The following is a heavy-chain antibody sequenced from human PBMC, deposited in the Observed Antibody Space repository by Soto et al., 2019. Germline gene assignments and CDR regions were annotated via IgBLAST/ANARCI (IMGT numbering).Heavy chain of an antibody. CDR2: ITGNGVST. CDR1: GFTFSNYA. Sequence: GGSLRLSCAVSGFTFSNYAMAWVRQAPGKGLEYVSSITGNGVSTYYAHSVKGRFTISRDNSKNTLYVQMNSLTAEDTAIYYCAKCGAWNYCMPTGFDPWGQGTLVTVSS. CDR3: AKCGAWNYCMPTGFDP. D-gene: IGHD1-7*01. V-gene: IGHV3-23*01. J-gene: IGHJ5*02.